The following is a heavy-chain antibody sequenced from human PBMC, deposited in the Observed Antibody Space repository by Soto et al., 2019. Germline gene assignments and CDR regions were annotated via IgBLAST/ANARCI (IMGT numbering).Heavy chain of an antibody. Sequence: QVHLQETGPGLVKPSQTLSLSCTVSGGSIRSGGYYWSWIRQRPGQGLEWIGYIYYSGSTFYNPSLKRRFTLSLDTSENQLSLKLTSGTDPDTAIYYCAMSTGGAYWYFDVWGRGTLITVST. V-gene: IGHV4-31*03. CDR2: IYYSGST. D-gene: IGHD2-2*01. CDR1: GGSIRSGGYY. CDR3: AMSTGGAYWYFDV. J-gene: IGHJ2*01.